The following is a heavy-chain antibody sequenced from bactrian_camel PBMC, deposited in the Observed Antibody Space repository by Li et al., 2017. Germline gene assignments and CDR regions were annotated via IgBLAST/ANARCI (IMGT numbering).Heavy chain of an antibody. CDR3: AARFGSCYSGSWSRHQIFDY. J-gene: IGHJ6*01. D-gene: IGHD3*01. V-gene: IGHV3S9*01. CDR2: LASDGSS. Sequence: HVQLVESGGGSVQAGGSLRLSCAASGYSSNTFCMGWFRRVPGKEREGVASLASDGSSIYANSLKGRFSISKDNAKNTLYLQMNSLNSEDTAMYYCAARFGSCYSGSWSRHQIFDYWGQGTQVTVS. CDR1: GYSSNTFC.